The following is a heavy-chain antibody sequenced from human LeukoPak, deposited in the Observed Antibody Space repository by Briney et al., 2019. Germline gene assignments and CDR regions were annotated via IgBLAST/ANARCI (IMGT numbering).Heavy chain of an antibody. CDR3: AKDLLRDVKYYNYYMDV. CDR1: GFTFSSYG. D-gene: IGHD2-21*02. V-gene: IGHV3-30*18. J-gene: IGHJ6*03. CDR2: ISSDGSNK. Sequence: GGSLRLSCAASGFTFSSYGMHWVRQAPGKGLEWVAVISSDGSNKYYADSVKGRFTISRDSSKNTLYLQMNSLRAEDTAVYYCAKDLLRDVKYYNYYMDVWGKGTTVTVSS.